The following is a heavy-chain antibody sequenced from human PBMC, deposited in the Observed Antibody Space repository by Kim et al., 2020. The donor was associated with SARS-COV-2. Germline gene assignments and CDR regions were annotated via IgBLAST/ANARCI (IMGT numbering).Heavy chain of an antibody. J-gene: IGHJ4*02. D-gene: IGHD1-26*01. Sequence: FHGQVTISADKSISTAYLQWSSLKASDTAMYYCARRGRGSYRWLYYFDYWGQGTLVTVSS. V-gene: IGHV5-51*01. CDR3: ARRGRGSYRWLYYFDY.